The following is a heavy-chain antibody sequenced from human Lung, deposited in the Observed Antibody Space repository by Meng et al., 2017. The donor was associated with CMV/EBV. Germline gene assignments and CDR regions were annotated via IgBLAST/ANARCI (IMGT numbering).Heavy chain of an antibody. CDR1: GFTFSSYA. Sequence: SXKISXAASGFTFSSYAMHWVRQAPGKGLEWVAVISYDGSNKYYADSVKGRFTISRDNSKNTLYLQMNSLRAEDTAVYYCARELRFLEWLLPTSYYYYGMDVWGQGTXVTVSS. CDR3: ARELRFLEWLLPTSYYYYGMDV. J-gene: IGHJ6*02. D-gene: IGHD3-3*01. CDR2: ISYDGSNK. V-gene: IGHV3-30-3*01.